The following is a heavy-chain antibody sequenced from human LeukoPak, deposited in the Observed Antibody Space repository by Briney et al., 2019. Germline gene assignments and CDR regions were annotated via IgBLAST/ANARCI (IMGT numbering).Heavy chain of an antibody. D-gene: IGHD6-19*01. CDR1: GFTFSNYH. CDR2: ISSSGATI. Sequence: PGGSLRLSCAASGFTFSNYHMTWVRQAPGKGLEWVSYISSSGATIYYADSVKGRFTISRDISKNTLYLQINSLRAEDTALYYCARGGWGTYDPGNLDFWGQGTLVTVSS. V-gene: IGHV3-48*01. CDR3: ARGGWGTYDPGNLDF. J-gene: IGHJ4*02.